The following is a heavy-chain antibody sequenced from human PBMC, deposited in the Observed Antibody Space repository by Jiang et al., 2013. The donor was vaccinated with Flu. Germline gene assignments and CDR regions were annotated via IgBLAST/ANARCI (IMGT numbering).Heavy chain of an antibody. CDR1: GGSISSRSYY. J-gene: IGHJ4*02. D-gene: IGHD2-15*01. CDR3: GRSLDIAVAIGTTVFLNI. Sequence: GSGLVKPSETLSLTCNVSGGSISSRSYYWGWIRQSTGKGLEWIGSVYYSGNTYYSPSLKSRITISVDASRNQFSLKLRSVTAADTAVYYCGRSLDIAVAIGTTVFLNIGVQGSLVTVSS. V-gene: IGHV4-39*01. CDR2: VYYSGNT.